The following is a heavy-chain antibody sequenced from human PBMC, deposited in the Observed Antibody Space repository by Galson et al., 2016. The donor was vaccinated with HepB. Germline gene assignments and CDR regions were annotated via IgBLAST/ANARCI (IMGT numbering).Heavy chain of an antibody. CDR3: ARGGDGYSYGY. CDR2: INPNSGGT. V-gene: IGHV1-2*02. D-gene: IGHD5-18*01. Sequence: SVKVSCKASGGTFTSYGISWVRQAPGQGLEWMGWINPNSGGTNYAQTFQGRVTMTRDTSISTAYMELSGMRSDDTAVYYCARGGDGYSYGYWGQGTLVPSPQ. CDR1: GGTFTSYG. J-gene: IGHJ4*02.